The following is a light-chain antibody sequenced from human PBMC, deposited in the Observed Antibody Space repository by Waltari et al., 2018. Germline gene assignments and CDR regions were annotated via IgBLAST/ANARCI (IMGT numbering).Light chain of an antibody. Sequence: QSVLTQPPSASGTPGQRVYISCSGGGSNIGSNPVVWYRQVPGTAPKLLIHTTNQRPSGVPDRFSGSKSGTSASLHISVLQAEDEMEYFCATWDDSLDGPVFGGGTKLTVL. V-gene: IGLV1-44*01. CDR2: TTN. CDR3: ATWDDSLDGPV. J-gene: IGLJ3*02. CDR1: GSNIGSNP.